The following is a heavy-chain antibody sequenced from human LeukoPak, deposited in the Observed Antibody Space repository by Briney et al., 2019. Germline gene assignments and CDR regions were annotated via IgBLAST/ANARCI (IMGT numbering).Heavy chain of an antibody. Sequence: PGGSLRLSCAASGFTFSSYWMHWVRQAPGKGLVWISRINSDGSGTSYADPVKGRFTISRDNAKNTLYLQMNSLRAEDTAVYYCGRADDGANSWVNYWGQGTLVTVSS. J-gene: IGHJ4*02. CDR2: INSDGSGT. D-gene: IGHD4-23*01. CDR3: GRADDGANSWVNY. V-gene: IGHV3-74*01. CDR1: GFTFSSYW.